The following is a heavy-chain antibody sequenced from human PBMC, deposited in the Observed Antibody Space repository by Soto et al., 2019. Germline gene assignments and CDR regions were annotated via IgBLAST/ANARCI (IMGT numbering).Heavy chain of an antibody. D-gene: IGHD1-1*01. J-gene: IGHJ4*02. CDR1: GYTFPTHA. V-gene: IGHV1-3*01. CDR2: INAGNGNT. CDR3: ARDGNSRLDY. Sequence: GASVKVSCRASGYTFPTHAMHWVRQAPGQTLERMGWINAGNGNTKYSQKFQGRVTITRDTSASTAYMELSSLRTEDTAVYYCARDGNSRLDYWGQGALVTVSS.